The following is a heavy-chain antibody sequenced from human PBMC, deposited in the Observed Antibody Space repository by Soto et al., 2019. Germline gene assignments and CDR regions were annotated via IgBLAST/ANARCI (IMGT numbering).Heavy chain of an antibody. CDR2: IIPMLAIT. V-gene: IGHV1-69*02. J-gene: IGHJ3*02. CDR1: GGTFNVYT. CDR3: ALGSWSGETFDI. D-gene: IGHD6-13*01. Sequence: QVQLVQSGAEVKKPGSSVKVSCKASGGTFNVYTIIWVRQAPGQGLEWMGRIIPMLAITNYAQRFQGRVRLTADTPTTTAYMELSSMTSEDTAVYYSALGSWSGETFDIWGQGTLVTVSS.